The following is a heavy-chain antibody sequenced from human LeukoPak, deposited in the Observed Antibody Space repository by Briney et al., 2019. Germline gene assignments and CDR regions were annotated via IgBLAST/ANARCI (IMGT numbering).Heavy chain of an antibody. D-gene: IGHD3-22*01. CDR3: ARGSDYYDSSGYYWDY. V-gene: IGHV4-34*01. CDR2: INHSAST. Sequence: INHSASTNYNPSLKSRVTISVDTSKNQFSLKLSSVTAADTAVYYCARGSDYYDSSGYYWDYWGQGTLVTVSS. J-gene: IGHJ4*02.